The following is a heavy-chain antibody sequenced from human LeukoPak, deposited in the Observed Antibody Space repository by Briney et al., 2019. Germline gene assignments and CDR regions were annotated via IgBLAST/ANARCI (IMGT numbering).Heavy chain of an antibody. CDR1: GGSISSGGYY. J-gene: IGHJ4*02. Sequence: SQTLSLTCTVSGGSISSGGYYWSWIRQHPGKGLEWFGYIYYSGSTSYNPSLKSRVTIAVDTSKNQFSLKLSSVTAADTAVYYCARHPYYDFSTGYFHWGQGTLVTVSS. V-gene: IGHV4-31*03. D-gene: IGHD3-3*01. CDR3: ARHPYYDFSTGYFH. CDR2: IYYSGST.